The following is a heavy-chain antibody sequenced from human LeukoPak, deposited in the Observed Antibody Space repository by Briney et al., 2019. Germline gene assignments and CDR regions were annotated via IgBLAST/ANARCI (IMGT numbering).Heavy chain of an antibody. D-gene: IGHD3-22*01. CDR1: GYTLTELS. Sequence: GASVKVSCKVSGYTLTELSMHWVRQAPGKGLEWMGGFDPEDGETIYAQKFQGRVTMTEDTSTDTAYMELSSLRSEDTAVYYCARKTYYYDSSGYYPLDYWGQGTLVTVSS. CDR2: FDPEDGET. V-gene: IGHV1-24*01. CDR3: ARKTYYYDSSGYYPLDY. J-gene: IGHJ4*02.